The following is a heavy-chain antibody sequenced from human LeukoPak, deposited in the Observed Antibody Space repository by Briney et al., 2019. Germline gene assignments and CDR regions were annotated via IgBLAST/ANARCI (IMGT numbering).Heavy chain of an antibody. D-gene: IGHD3/OR15-3a*01. CDR2: INYSGGTT. V-gene: IGHV3-23*01. CDR3: AKVGTWTY. J-gene: IGHJ4*02. CDR1: GFTFSSYA. Sequence: PGGSLRLSCAASGFTFSSYALSWVRQAPGKGLEWVSAINYSGGTTYYADSVKGRFTISRDNSKYTLYLQMISLRVEDTAVYFCAKVGTWTYWGQGTLVTVSS.